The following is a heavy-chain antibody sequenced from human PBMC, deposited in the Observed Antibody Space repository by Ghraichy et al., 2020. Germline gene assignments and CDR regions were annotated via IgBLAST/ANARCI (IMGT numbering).Heavy chain of an antibody. Sequence: GGSLRLSCAASGFTFSSYGMHWVRQAPGKGLEWVAVISYDGSNKYYADSVKGRFTISRDNSKNTLYLQMNSLRAEDTAVYYCAKDASEGTRYFDYWGQGTLVTVSS. V-gene: IGHV3-30*18. CDR3: AKDASEGTRYFDY. CDR2: ISYDGSNK. J-gene: IGHJ4*02. CDR1: GFTFSSYG. D-gene: IGHD1-1*01.